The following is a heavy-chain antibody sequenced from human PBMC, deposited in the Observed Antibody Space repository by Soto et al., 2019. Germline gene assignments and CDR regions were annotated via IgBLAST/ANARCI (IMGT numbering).Heavy chain of an antibody. CDR2: ISSGRIPI. J-gene: IGHJ6*03. CDR3: AYRRSSPHYYYYMDV. D-gene: IGHD6-6*01. V-gene: IGHV3-48*01. CDR1: GFTFSSYA. Sequence: GGSLRLSCAASGFTFSSYAMNWVRQAPGKGLEWVAYISSGRIPIYYADSVKGRFTISRDNAKNSLFLQMNSLRVEDTGVYYCAYRRSSPHYYYYMDVWGKGTTVTVSS.